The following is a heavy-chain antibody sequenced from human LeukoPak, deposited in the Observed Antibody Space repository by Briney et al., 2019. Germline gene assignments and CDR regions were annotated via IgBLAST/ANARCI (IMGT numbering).Heavy chain of an antibody. CDR1: GGSISSGDYY. CDR2: IYYSGST. J-gene: IGHJ4*02. V-gene: IGHV4-30-4*08. D-gene: IGHD6-19*01. CDR3: ARVLRSSGWPGLFDY. Sequence: TSETLSLTXTVSGGSISSGDYYWSWICQPPGKGLQWIGYIYYSGSTYYNPSLKSRVTISVDTSKNQFSLKLSSVTAADTAVYYCARVLRSSGWPGLFDYWGQGTLVTVSS.